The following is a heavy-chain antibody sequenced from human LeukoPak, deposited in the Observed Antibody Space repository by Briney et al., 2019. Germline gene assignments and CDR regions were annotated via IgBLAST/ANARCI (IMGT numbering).Heavy chain of an antibody. D-gene: IGHD2-2*01. Sequence: GASVKVPCKASGYTFTSYGISWVRQAPGQGLEWMGWISAYNGNTNYAQKLQGRVTMTTDTSTSTAYMELRSLRSDDTAVYYCARDLVGYCSSTSCSTYNWFDPWGQGTLVTVSS. CDR2: ISAYNGNT. J-gene: IGHJ5*02. V-gene: IGHV1-18*04. CDR1: GYTFTSYG. CDR3: ARDLVGYCSSTSCSTYNWFDP.